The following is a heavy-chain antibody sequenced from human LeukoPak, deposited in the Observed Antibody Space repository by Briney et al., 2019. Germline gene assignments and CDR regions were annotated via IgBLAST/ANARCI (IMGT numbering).Heavy chain of an antibody. D-gene: IGHD7-27*01. CDR3: ARAWGSGNFDL. Sequence: PSETLSLTCTVSGGSISSSSYYWGWIRQPPGKGLEWIGYIYYSGSTNYNPSLKSRVTISVDTSKNQFSLKLSSVTAADTAVYYCARAWGSGNFDLWGRGTLVTVSS. CDR2: IYYSGST. CDR1: GGSISSSSYY. J-gene: IGHJ2*01. V-gene: IGHV4-61*05.